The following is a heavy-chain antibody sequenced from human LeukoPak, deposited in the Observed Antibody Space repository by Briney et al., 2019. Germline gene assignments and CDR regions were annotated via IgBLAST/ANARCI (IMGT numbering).Heavy chain of an antibody. D-gene: IGHD2-15*01. V-gene: IGHV3-11*01. J-gene: IGHJ5*02. CDR2: ISSDNTTT. CDR1: GFTFSDYY. CDR3: ARQGYCSRGSCYWSGWFDP. Sequence: GGSLRLSCVVSGFTFSDYYMSWIRQAPGKGLGWVSYISSDNTTTCYADSVKGRFTVSRDNAKDSLYLQMSSLRAEDTAVYYCARQGYCSRGSCYWSGWFDPWGQGTLVTVSS.